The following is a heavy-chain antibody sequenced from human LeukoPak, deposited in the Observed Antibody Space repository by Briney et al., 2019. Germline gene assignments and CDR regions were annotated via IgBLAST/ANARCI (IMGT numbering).Heavy chain of an antibody. CDR1: GYTFSTYY. Sequence: ASVTVSCTASGYTFSTYYMHWVRQAPGQGLEWMGIINPSDGSTSYAQKFQGRVTMTRDTYTGTVYMELSSLRSDDTAVYYCARDRYYDSSGYYLIYFDYWGQGTLVTVSS. V-gene: IGHV1-46*01. J-gene: IGHJ4*02. CDR2: INPSDGST. CDR3: ARDRYYDSSGYYLIYFDY. D-gene: IGHD3-22*01.